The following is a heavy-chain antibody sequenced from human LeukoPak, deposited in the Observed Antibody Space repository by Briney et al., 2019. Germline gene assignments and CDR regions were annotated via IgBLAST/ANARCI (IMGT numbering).Heavy chain of an antibody. V-gene: IGHV1-69*04. CDR2: IIPILGIA. J-gene: IGHJ6*02. CDR3: ARGDGYNLYYYYGMDV. CDR1: GGTFSSYA. D-gene: IGHD5-24*01. Sequence: SVKVSCKASGGTFSSYAISWVRQAPGQGLEWMGRIIPILGIANYAQKFQGRVTITADKSTSTAHMELSSLRSEDTAVHYCARGDGYNLYYYYGMDVWGQGTTVTVSS.